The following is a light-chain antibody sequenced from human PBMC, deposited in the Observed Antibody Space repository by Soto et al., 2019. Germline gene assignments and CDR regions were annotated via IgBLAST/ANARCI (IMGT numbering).Light chain of an antibody. CDR2: DAS. Sequence: KFSATLSASVGDRVTLPCRASQSVRSWLALYQQKPGTAPKLLIFDASRLESGVPSRFSGSASGTEFTLTISSLQPDDFATYYCQQYDNYPLTFGGGTKV. V-gene: IGKV1-5*01. CDR3: QQYDNYPLT. CDR1: QSVRSW. J-gene: IGKJ4*01.